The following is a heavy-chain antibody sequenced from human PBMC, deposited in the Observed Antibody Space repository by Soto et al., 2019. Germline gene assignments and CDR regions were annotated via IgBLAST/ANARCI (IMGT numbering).Heavy chain of an antibody. CDR3: ARGSGYSYGYSI. J-gene: IGHJ4*02. CDR2: IYNSGST. D-gene: IGHD5-18*01. Sequence: SETLSLTCTVSGGSISSGGYYWSWIRQHPGKGLERIGYIYNSGSTYYNTSLKSRVTISVDTSKNQFSLKLSSVTAADTAVYYCARGSGYSYGYSIWGQGTLVTVSP. V-gene: IGHV4-31*03. CDR1: GGSISSGGYY.